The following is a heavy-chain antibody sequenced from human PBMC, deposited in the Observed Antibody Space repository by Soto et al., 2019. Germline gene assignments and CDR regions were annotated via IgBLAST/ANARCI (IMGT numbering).Heavy chain of an antibody. J-gene: IGHJ6*03. CDR1: GYTFTSYG. V-gene: IGHV1-18*01. CDR2: ISAYNGNT. CDR3: ARDRQSYDFWSGYYYPNYYYYMDV. Sequence: ASVKVSCRASGYTFTSYGIRWVRQAQRQGLEWMGWISAYNGNTNYAQKLQGRVTMTTDTSTSTAYMELRSLRSDDTAVYYCARDRQSYDFWSGYYYPNYYYYMDVWGKGTTVTVSS. D-gene: IGHD3-3*01.